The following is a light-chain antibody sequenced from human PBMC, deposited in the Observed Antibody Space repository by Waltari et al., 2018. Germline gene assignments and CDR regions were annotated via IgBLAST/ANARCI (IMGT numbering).Light chain of an antibody. J-gene: IGKJ4*01. CDR1: QSVLYSSDNRNY. V-gene: IGKV4-1*01. CDR3: QQYYITPLS. CDR2: WAS. Sequence: DIVMPQSPDSLAVSLGERATINCKSSQSVLYSSDNRNYLAWYQQKPGQPPNLLIYWASTRESGVPDRFSGSGSGTDFTLTISSLQAEDVAVYYCQQYYITPLSFGGGTKVEIK.